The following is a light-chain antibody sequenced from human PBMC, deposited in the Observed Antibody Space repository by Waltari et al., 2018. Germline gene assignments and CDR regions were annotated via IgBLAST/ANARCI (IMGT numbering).Light chain of an antibody. Sequence: QSALTQPRSVSGSPGQSVTISCTGTSSDFGAYKYVPWYQHHPGKAPKLILFDVTKRPSGVPDRFSGSKSGDTASLTISGLEASDESDYFCCSYAGDSSYVFGTGTTVSVL. J-gene: IGLJ1*01. CDR1: SSDFGAYKY. CDR2: DVT. V-gene: IGLV2-11*01. CDR3: CSYAGDSSYV.